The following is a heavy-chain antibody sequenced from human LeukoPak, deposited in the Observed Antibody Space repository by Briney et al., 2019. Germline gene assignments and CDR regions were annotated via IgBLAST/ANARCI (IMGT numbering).Heavy chain of an antibody. CDR2: IYTSGST. CDR1: GGSICSGSYY. Sequence: PSETLSLTCTVSGGSICSGSYYWSWIRQPAGKGLEWIGRIYTSGSTNYNPSLKSRVTISVDTSKNQFSLKLSSVTAADTAVYYCARDPMVRGFYGMDVWGQGTTVTVSS. CDR3: ARDPMVRGFYGMDV. V-gene: IGHV4-61*02. D-gene: IGHD3-10*01. J-gene: IGHJ6*02.